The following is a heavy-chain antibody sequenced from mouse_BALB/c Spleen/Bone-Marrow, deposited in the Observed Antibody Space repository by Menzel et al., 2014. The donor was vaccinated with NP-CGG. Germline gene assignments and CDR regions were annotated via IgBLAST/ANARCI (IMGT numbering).Heavy chain of an antibody. CDR1: GYAFSNNW. CDR3: HYFGSDYYVMDY. V-gene: IGHV1-80*01. CDR2: IYPGDGDT. Sequence: QVQLQQSGAEMVRPGSSVKIPCKASGYAFSNNWMNWMKQRPGQGLEWIGQIYPGDGDTNYNGKFKGKATLTADKSSSIAYMQLSSLTSEDSAVYFCHYFGSDYYVMDYWGQGTSVTVSS. J-gene: IGHJ4*01. D-gene: IGHD1-1*01.